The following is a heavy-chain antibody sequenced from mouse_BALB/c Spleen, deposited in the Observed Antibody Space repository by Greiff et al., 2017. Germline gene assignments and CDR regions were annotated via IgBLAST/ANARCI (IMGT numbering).Heavy chain of an antibody. D-gene: IGHD1-1*01. Sequence: EVMLVESGGGLVKPGGSLKLSCAASGFTFSDYYMYWVRQTPEKRLEWVATISDGGSYTYYPDSVKGRFTISRDNAKNNLYLQMSSLKSEDTAMYYCARERTTVNYAMDYWGQGTSVTVSS. CDR2: ISDGGSYT. V-gene: IGHV5-4*02. J-gene: IGHJ4*01. CDR3: ARERTTVNYAMDY. CDR1: GFTFSDYY.